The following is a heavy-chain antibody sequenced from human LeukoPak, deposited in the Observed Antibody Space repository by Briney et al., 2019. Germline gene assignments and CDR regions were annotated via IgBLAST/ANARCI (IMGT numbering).Heavy chain of an antibody. CDR3: ARANGDLYYYYYYMDV. CDR2: IKEDGSYK. Sequence: PGGSLRLSCAASGFTFSDYSMSWVRQAPGKGLEWVAHIKEDGSYKTYVDSVKGRLTISRDNAKNSLYLQMNSLRAEDTALYYCARANGDLYYYYYYMDVWGKGTTVTVSS. V-gene: IGHV3-7*03. D-gene: IGHD4-17*01. CDR1: GFTFSDYS. J-gene: IGHJ6*03.